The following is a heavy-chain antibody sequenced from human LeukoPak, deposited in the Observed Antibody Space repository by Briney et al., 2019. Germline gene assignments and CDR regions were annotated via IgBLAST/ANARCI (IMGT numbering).Heavy chain of an antibody. CDR2: ICGGGSNI. Sequence: GGSLRLSCATSGSTFSSYTMNWVRQAPGKGLEWGSSICGGGSNIYYADSVQGRFTVSRDNSKSTILLQMNSLRAEDTAVYYCATGYCSGDGCRKDYWGQGTLVTVSS. D-gene: IGHD2-15*01. J-gene: IGHJ4*02. CDR3: ATGYCSGDGCRKDY. V-gene: IGHV3-23*01. CDR1: GSTFSSYT.